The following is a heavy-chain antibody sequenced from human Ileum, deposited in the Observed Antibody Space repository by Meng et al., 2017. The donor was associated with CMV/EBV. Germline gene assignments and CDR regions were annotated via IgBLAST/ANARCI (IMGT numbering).Heavy chain of an antibody. CDR3: ARDLITIFGVVTPGSMDV. CDR1: GYTSTSYY. CDR2: INPSGGST. V-gene: IGHV1-46*01. J-gene: IGHJ6*02. D-gene: IGHD3-3*01. Sequence: AAVKVFCKASGYTSTSYYMHWVRQAPGQGLEWMGIINPSGGSTSYAQKFQGRVTMTRDTSTSTVYMELSSLRSEETAVYYCARDLITIFGVVTPGSMDVWGQGTTVTVSS.